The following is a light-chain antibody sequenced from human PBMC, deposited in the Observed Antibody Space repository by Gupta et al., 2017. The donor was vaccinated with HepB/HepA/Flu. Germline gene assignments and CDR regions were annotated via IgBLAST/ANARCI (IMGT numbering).Light chain of an antibody. CDR3: AAWDDSLNSYV. J-gene: IGLJ1*01. Sequence: SVPTHPPSASATPAQRATISCSGSSSNIGSNTVNWYQHLPRTAPKLLIDSNNQRPSGVPDRFSLSKSGTSASLAISGLQSEDEADYYCAAWDDSLNSYVFGTGTKVTVL. V-gene: IGLV1-44*01. CDR1: SSNIGSNT. CDR2: SNN.